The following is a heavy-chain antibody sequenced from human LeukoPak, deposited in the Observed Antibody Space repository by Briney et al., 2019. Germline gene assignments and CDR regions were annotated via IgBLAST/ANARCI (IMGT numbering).Heavy chain of an antibody. V-gene: IGHV4-34*01. CDR2: INHSGST. CDR3: ARGGYYDSSGYYSDHQGFDY. Sequence: SETLSLTCAVYGGSFSGYYWSWIRQPPGKGLEWIGEINHSGSTNYNPSLKSRVTISVDTSKNQFSLKLSSVTAADTAVYYCARGGYYDSSGYYSDHQGFDYWGQGTLVTVSS. D-gene: IGHD3-22*01. CDR1: GGSFSGYY. J-gene: IGHJ4*02.